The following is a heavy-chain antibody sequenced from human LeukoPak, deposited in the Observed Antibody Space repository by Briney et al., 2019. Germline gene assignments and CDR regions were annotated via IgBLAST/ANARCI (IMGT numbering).Heavy chain of an antibody. D-gene: IGHD5-18*01. V-gene: IGHV3-7*01. CDR2: IKQDGSEK. CDR1: GFTFSSYW. CDR3: ARALYSYGGDDAFDI. Sequence: GGSLRLSCAASGFTFSSYWMNWVRQAPGKGLEWVANIKQDGSEKYYVDSVKGRFTISRDNAKNSLYLQMNSLRAEDTAVYYCARALYSYGGDDAFDIWGQGTMVTVSS. J-gene: IGHJ3*02.